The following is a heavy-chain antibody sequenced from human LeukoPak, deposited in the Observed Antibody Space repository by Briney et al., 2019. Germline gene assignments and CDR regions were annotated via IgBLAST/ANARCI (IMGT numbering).Heavy chain of an antibody. D-gene: IGHD4-11*01. CDR2: ISGSGGST. CDR3: AKCLGRNYQEYPYYFDY. CDR1: GFTFSSYA. Sequence: GGSLRLSCAASGFTFSSYAMSWVRQAPGKGLEWVSAISGSGGSTYYADSVKGRFTISRDNSKNTLYLQMNSLRAEDTAVYYCAKCLGRNYQEYPYYFDYWGQGTLVTVSS. V-gene: IGHV3-23*01. J-gene: IGHJ4*02.